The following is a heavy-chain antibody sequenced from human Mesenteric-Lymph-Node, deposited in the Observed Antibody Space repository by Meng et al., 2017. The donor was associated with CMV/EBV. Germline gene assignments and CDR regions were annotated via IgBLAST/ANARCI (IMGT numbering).Heavy chain of an antibody. Sequence: SETLSLTCTVSGGSITSHHWSWIRQPPGKGLEWIGYIYYSGSTNYNPSLKSRVTISIDTSKNQFSLKLSSVTAADTAVYYCARAGWLRLPYWFDPWGQGTLVTVSS. J-gene: IGHJ5*02. CDR2: IYYSGST. D-gene: IGHD5-12*01. CDR3: ARAGWLRLPYWFDP. CDR1: GGSITSHH. V-gene: IGHV4-59*11.